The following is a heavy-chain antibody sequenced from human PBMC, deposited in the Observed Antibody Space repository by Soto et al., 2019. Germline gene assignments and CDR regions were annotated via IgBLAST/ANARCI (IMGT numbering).Heavy chain of an antibody. J-gene: IGHJ4*02. CDR3: ARVYTAMFVVYFDY. D-gene: IGHD5-18*01. Sequence: PGGSLRLSCAASGFTFSSYWMSWVRQAPGKGLEWVANIKQDGSEKYYVDSVKGRFTISRDNAKNSLYLQMNSLRAEDTAVYYCARVYTAMFVVYFDYWGQGTLVTVSS. CDR2: IKQDGSEK. CDR1: GFTFSSYW. V-gene: IGHV3-7*01.